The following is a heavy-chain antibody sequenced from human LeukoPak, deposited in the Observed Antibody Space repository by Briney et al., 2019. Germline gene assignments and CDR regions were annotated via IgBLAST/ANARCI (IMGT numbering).Heavy chain of an antibody. J-gene: IGHJ4*02. CDR1: GGSNSSSSYY. CDR2: IYTSGST. V-gene: IGHV4-61*02. Sequence: SETLSLTCTVSGGSNSSSSYYWSWIRQPAGKGLEWIGRIYTSGSTNYNPSLKSRVTMSVDTSKNQFSLKLSSVTAADTAVYYCARERYCTNGVCYYFDYWGQGTLVTVSS. D-gene: IGHD2-8*01. CDR3: ARERYCTNGVCYYFDY.